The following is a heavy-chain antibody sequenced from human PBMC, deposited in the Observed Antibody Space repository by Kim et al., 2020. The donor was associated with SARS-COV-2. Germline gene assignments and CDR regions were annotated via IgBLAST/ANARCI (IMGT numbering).Heavy chain of an antibody. CDR1: GGSISSSKYY. CDR2: MYYGGRT. D-gene: IGHD3-16*01. Sequence: SETLSLTCTVSGGSISSSKYYWAWIRQPPGKDLEWIGSMYYGGRTFYNPSLESRVTISGDTSKNQFSLKVSPVTAADTAVYYCGRHGDYDSLYRWFDPWGQGTQVTVSS. V-gene: IGHV4-39*01. CDR3: GRHGDYDSLYRWFDP. J-gene: IGHJ5*02.